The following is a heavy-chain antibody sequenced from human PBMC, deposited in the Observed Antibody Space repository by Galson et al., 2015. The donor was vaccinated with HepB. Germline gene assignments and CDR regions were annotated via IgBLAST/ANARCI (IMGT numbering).Heavy chain of an antibody. Sequence: SLRLSCAVSGFAVNYNCMNWVRQAPGKGLEWVSVIYDVGTTYYADSVKDRFTISRHNSKNTLYLQLNSLRVEDTAVYYCARRGYSGYEGYFDYWGQGTLVTVSS. CDR1: GFAVNYNC. CDR3: ARRGYSGYEGYFDY. V-gene: IGHV3-66*02. D-gene: IGHD5-12*01. J-gene: IGHJ4*02. CDR2: IYDVGTT.